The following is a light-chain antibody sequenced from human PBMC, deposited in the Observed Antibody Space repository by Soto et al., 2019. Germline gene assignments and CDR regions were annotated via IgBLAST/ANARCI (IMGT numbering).Light chain of an antibody. CDR3: QQANRLPLT. CDR1: QGLSSW. CDR2: AAS. Sequence: DIQMTQSPSSVSASVGDRVTITCRASQGLSSWLAWYQQKPGRAPKLLIYAASSLQSGVPSRFSGSGSGTDFPPTISSLQPENFATYHCQQANRLPLTFGGGTKVGIK. J-gene: IGKJ4*01. V-gene: IGKV1-12*01.